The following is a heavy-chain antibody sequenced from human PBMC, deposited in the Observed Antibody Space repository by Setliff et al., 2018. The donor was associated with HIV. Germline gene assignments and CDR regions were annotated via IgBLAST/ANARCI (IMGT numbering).Heavy chain of an antibody. Sequence: SETLSLTCSVSGGSISSSNYYWGWIRQPPGKGLQWIGSISYSGRTYYNPSLKSRLTISADTSKNQFSLKLTSVTASDTAVYYCTRQGLTMNRGVPAPILYYFDYWGPGILVTVSS. CDR2: ISYSGRT. CDR3: TRQGLTMNRGVPAPILYYFDY. V-gene: IGHV4-39*01. D-gene: IGHD3-10*01. CDR1: GGSISSSNYY. J-gene: IGHJ4*02.